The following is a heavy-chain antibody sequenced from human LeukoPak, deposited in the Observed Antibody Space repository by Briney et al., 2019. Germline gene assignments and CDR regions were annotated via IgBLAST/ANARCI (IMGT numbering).Heavy chain of an antibody. J-gene: IGHJ6*03. CDR1: GGSFSGYY. CDR3: ARVSWFPGTSYYYMDV. V-gene: IGHV4-59*01. Sequence: SETLSLTCAVYGGSFSGYYWSWIRQTPGKGLVWIGYIHYSGSTNYNPSLKSRVTISVDTSKNQFSLKLSSVTAADTAVYYCARVSWFPGTSYYYMDVWGKGTTVTVSS. D-gene: IGHD1-1*01. CDR2: IHYSGST.